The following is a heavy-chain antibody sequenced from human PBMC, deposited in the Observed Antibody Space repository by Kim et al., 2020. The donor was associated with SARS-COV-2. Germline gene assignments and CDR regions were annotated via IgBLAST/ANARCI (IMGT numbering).Heavy chain of an antibody. CDR3: ARDRYCSSTSCYTPFDY. Sequence: KGRFTISRDNAKNSLYLQMNSLRDEDTAVYYCARDRYCSSTSCYTPFDYWGQGTLVTVSS. V-gene: IGHV3-48*02. J-gene: IGHJ4*02. D-gene: IGHD2-2*02.